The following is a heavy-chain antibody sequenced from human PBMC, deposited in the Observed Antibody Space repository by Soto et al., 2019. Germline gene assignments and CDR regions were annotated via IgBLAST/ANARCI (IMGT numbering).Heavy chain of an antibody. CDR1: GFTFSSYD. CDR2: IGTAGDT. V-gene: IGHV3-13*01. CDR3: ARDHSGGSFRPTYYFDY. Sequence: GSLRLSCAASGFTFSSYDMHWVRQATGKGLEWVSAIGTAGDTYYPGSVKGRFTISRENAKNSLHLQMNSLRAEDTAVYYCARDHSGGSFRPTYYFDYWGQGTLVTVSS. J-gene: IGHJ4*02. D-gene: IGHD2-15*01.